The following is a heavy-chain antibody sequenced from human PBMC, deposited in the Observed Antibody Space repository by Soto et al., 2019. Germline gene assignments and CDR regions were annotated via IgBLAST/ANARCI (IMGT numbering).Heavy chain of an antibody. CDR1: GFTFSTYA. Sequence: EVQLLESGGGLVQPGGSLRLSCAASGFTFSTYAMNWVRQAPGNGLEWVSAISGSGGSIHYADSVKGRFTISRDNSKNTLYLQRNRLRGEDTAVYHCVKGYWKGDVWGQGTTVTVSS. CDR2: ISGSGGSI. CDR3: VKGYWKGDV. V-gene: IGHV3-23*01. J-gene: IGHJ6*02. D-gene: IGHD1-1*01.